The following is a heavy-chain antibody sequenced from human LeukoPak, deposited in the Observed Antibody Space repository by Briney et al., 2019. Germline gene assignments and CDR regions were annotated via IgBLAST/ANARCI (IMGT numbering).Heavy chain of an antibody. CDR1: GFTFSSYS. CDR3: ARAYYDSSGYYSFDY. J-gene: IGHJ4*02. V-gene: IGHV3-48*04. D-gene: IGHD3-22*01. Sequence: PGGSLRLSCAASGFTFSSYSMNWVRQAPGKGLEWVSYISSSSSTIYYADSVKGRFTISRNNAKNSLYLQMNSLRAEDTAVYYCARAYYDSSGYYSFDYWGQGTLVTVSS. CDR2: ISSSSSTI.